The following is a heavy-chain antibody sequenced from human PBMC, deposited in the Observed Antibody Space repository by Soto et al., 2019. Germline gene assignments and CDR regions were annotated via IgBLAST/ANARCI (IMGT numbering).Heavy chain of an antibody. D-gene: IGHD3-3*01. J-gene: IGHJ4*02. CDR2: VDHNGVT. Sequence: QVQLQQWGAGLLKPSETLSLTCTVYGGSFTGYFWTWIRQPPGKGLEWIGEVDHNGVTNYNPSLKSRVTVSLDTSKNQFSMRLTSVTGADTSIYFCAILTVAKVRSGPDYWGQGALVTVSS. CDR1: GGSFTGYF. CDR3: AILTVAKVRSGPDY. V-gene: IGHV4-34*01.